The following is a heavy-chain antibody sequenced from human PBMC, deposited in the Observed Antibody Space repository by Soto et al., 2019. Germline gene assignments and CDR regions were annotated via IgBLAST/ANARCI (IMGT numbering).Heavy chain of an antibody. Sequence: GGSLRLSCAASGFTFSRYWMNWVRHAPGKGLEWVANIKQDGTEKNYVDSVKGRFTISRDNARKSLYLQMDSLRAEDTAVYFCARGDTPMITGMDSFDIWGQGTMVTVSS. V-gene: IGHV3-7*01. CDR3: ARGDTPMITGMDSFDI. CDR1: GFTFSRYW. J-gene: IGHJ3*02. D-gene: IGHD5-18*01. CDR2: IKQDGTEK.